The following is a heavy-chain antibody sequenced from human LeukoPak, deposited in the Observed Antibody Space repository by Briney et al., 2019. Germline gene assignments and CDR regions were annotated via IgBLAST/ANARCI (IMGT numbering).Heavy chain of an antibody. Sequence: SETLSLTCTVSGGSISSYYWSWIRQPPGKGLEWIGHIYYSGSTNYNPSLKSRVTISVDTSTNQFSLKLSSVTAADTAVYYCARDTPTWGIGSFDIWGQGTMVTVSS. D-gene: IGHD2/OR15-2a*01. CDR3: ARDTPTWGIGSFDI. V-gene: IGHV4-59*01. J-gene: IGHJ3*02. CDR1: GGSISSYY. CDR2: IYYSGST.